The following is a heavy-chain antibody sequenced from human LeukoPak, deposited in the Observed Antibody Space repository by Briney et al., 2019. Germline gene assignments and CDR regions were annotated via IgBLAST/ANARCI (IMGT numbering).Heavy chain of an antibody. J-gene: IGHJ4*02. CDR1: GGSFSGYY. CDR2: INHSGST. D-gene: IGHD3-10*01. CDR3: ARVRYGSGSTDY. Sequence: SETLSLTCAVYGGSFSGYYWSWIRQPPGKGLEWIGEINHSGSTNYNPSLKSRVTISVDTSKNQFSLKLSSVTAADTAVYYCARVRYGSGSTDYWGRGTLVTVSS. V-gene: IGHV4-34*01.